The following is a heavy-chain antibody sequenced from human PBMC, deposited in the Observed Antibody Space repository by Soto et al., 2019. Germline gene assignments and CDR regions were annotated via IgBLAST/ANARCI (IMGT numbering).Heavy chain of an antibody. CDR2: IRSKAYGGTT. J-gene: IGHJ4*02. V-gene: IGHV3-49*03. CDR1: GFTFGDYA. CDR3: GYCSGGSCDY. D-gene: IGHD2-15*01. Sequence: GSLRLSCTASGFTFGDYAMSWFRQAPGKGLEWVGFIRSKAYGGTTEYAASVKGRFTISRDDSKSIAYLQMNSLKTEDTAVYYCGYCSGGSCDYWGQGTLVTVSS.